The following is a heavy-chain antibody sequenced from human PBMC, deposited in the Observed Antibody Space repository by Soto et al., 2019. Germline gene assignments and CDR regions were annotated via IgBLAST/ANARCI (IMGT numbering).Heavy chain of an antibody. J-gene: IGHJ3*02. V-gene: IGHV1-2*04. D-gene: IGHD3-10*01. CDR3: AADSRPQLLWFGVQI. CDR2: INPNSGGT. Sequence: ASVKVSCKASGYTFTGYYMHWVRQAPGQGLEWMGWINPNSGGTNYAQKFQGWVTMTRDMSTSTAYMELSSLRSEDTAVYYCAADSRPQLLWFGVQIWGQGTMVTVPS. CDR1: GYTFTGYY.